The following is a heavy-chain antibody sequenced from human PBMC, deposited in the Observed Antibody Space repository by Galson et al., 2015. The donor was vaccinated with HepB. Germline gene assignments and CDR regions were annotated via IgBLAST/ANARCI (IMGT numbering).Heavy chain of an antibody. J-gene: IGHJ4*02. V-gene: IGHV3-7*01. D-gene: IGHD1-26*01. CDR3: ARYPSPSIVGATTGNGY. Sequence: SLRLSCAASGFTFGTNSMSWLRQTPGKGLEWVANIKEDGSETHYVDSVKGRSTISRDNAKNSLYLQMNSLRAEDTAVYYCARYPSPSIVGATTGNGYWGQGTLVTVSS. CDR2: IKEDGSET. CDR1: GFTFGTNS.